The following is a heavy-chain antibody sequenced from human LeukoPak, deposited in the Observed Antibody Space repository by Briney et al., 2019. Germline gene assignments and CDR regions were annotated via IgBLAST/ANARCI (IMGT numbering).Heavy chain of an antibody. D-gene: IGHD6-13*01. CDR1: GYTFTSYG. J-gene: IGHJ1*01. Sequence: ASVKVSCKASGYTFTSYGISWVRQAPGQGLEWMGWISAYNGNTNYAQKLQGRVTMTTDTSTSTAYMELRSLRSDDTAVYYCANSAAGTRYFQHWGQGTLVTVSS. V-gene: IGHV1-18*01. CDR2: ISAYNGNT. CDR3: ANSAAGTRYFQH.